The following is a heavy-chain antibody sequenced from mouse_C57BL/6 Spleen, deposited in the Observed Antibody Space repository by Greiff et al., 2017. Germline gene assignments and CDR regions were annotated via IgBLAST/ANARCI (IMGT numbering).Heavy chain of an antibody. D-gene: IGHD2-3*01. CDR3: ARHEGYGGYYFDY. CDR1: GFTFSSYG. V-gene: IGHV5-6*01. Sequence: EVMLVESGGDLVKPGGSLKLSCAASGFTFSSYGMSWVRQTPDKRLEWVATISSGGSYTSYPDSVKGRFTISRDNAKNTLYLQMSSLKSEDTAMYYCARHEGYGGYYFDYWGQGTTLTVSS. J-gene: IGHJ2*01. CDR2: ISSGGSYT.